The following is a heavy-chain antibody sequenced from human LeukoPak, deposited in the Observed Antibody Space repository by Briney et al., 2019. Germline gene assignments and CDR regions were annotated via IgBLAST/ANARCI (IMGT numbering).Heavy chain of an antibody. CDR1: GYTFTGYY. CDR2: INPNSGGT. Sequence: ASAKVSCKASGYTFTGYYMHWVRQAPGQGLEWMGWINPNSGGTNYAQKFQGRVTMTRDTSISTAYMELSRLRSDDTAVYYCAGGLYYYGSGSYAGGYWGQGTLVTVSS. V-gene: IGHV1-2*02. CDR3: AGGLYYYGSGSYAGGY. J-gene: IGHJ4*02. D-gene: IGHD3-10*01.